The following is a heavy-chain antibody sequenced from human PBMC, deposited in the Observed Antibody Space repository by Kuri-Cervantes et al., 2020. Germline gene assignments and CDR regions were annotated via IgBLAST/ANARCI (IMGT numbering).Heavy chain of an antibody. CDR1: GFTFDDYA. V-gene: IGHV3-9*01. Sequence: SLKISCAASGFTFDDYAMHWVRQAPGKGLEWVSGISWNSGSIGYADSVKGRFTISRDNAKNPLYLQMNSLRAEDTALYYCAKVSVNYDILTGYYPEGYYFDYWGQGTLVTVSS. J-gene: IGHJ4*02. CDR2: ISWNSGSI. D-gene: IGHD3-9*01. CDR3: AKVSVNYDILTGYYPEGYYFDY.